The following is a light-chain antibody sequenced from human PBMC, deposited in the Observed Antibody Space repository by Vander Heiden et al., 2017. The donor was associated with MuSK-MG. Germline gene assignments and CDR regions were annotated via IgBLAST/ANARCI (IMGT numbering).Light chain of an antibody. V-gene: IGKV1D-16*01. J-gene: IGKJ4*02. CDR2: AAS. Sequence: IQMTQSPSSLSASVGDRVTITCRASQGISRWLAWYQQKTGKAPKSLIYAASNLQSVVPTRCGGSGAGEDFTLTISSVQPDDFATYYCQKYKSDPRTFGGGTKVEVK. CDR1: QGISRW. CDR3: QKYKSDPRT.